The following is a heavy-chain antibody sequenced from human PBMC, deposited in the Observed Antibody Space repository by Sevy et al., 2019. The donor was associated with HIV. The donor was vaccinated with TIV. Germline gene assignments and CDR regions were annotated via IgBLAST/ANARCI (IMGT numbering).Heavy chain of an antibody. J-gene: IGHJ1*01. CDR1: GYTFTNYF. V-gene: IGHV1-18*01. Sequence: ASVKVSCKASGYTFTNYFITWVRQAPGQGLEWMGRISTYNTEYAQKFQGRLTMTTDTSTSTVYMELRGLRFDDTAVYYCARAPSGSQGPGQYFQHWGQGTLVTVSS. CDR3: ARAPSGSQGPGQYFQH. D-gene: IGHD1-26*01. CDR2: ISTYNT.